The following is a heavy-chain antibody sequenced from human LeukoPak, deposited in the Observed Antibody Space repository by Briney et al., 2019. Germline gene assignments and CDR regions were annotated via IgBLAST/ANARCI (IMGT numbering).Heavy chain of an antibody. D-gene: IGHD2-2*01. Sequence: GGSLRLSCAASGFTVSSNYMSWVRQAPGKGLEWVSVIYSGGSTYYADSVKGRFTISRDNSKNTLYLQMNSLRAEDTAVYYCASYCSSTSCYRGCAFDIWGQGTMVTVSS. CDR1: GFTVSSNY. V-gene: IGHV3-53*01. CDR2: IYSGGST. J-gene: IGHJ3*02. CDR3: ASYCSSTSCYRGCAFDI.